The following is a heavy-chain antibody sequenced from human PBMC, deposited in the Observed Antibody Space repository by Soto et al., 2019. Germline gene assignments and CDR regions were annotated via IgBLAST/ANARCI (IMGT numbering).Heavy chain of an antibody. D-gene: IGHD3-3*01. CDR2: FDPEDGET. CDR3: ATHRSGRFLEWLPEGSLGY. J-gene: IGHJ4*02. CDR1: WYTLTDLS. V-gene: IGHV1-24*01. Sequence: VAAARVCCRYSWYTLTDLSMHLLRPANGKWLECMGGFDPEDGETFYAQKFEGRVTMTEDTATDTAYMELSSLRSEDTAVYYCATHRSGRFLEWLPEGSLGYWGQGTLVTVSS.